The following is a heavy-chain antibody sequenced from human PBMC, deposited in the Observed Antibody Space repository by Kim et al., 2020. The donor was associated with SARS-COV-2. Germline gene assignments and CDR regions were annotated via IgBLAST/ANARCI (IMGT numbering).Heavy chain of an antibody. CDR3: ARQSPGS. CDR2: ISSTGGTI. D-gene: IGHD2-15*01. Sequence: GGSLRLSCAASGFNLGDFYMTWVRQTPGKGLEWISYISSTGGTIYYADSVRGRFTVSRDNAKNLLYLQMNSLTAEDTAVYYCARQSPGSWGQGTLVTV. V-gene: IGHV3-11*04. CDR1: GFNLGDFY. J-gene: IGHJ4*02.